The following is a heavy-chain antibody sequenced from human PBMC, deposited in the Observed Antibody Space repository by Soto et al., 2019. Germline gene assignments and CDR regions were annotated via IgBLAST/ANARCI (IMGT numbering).Heavy chain of an antibody. Sequence: GGSLRLSCVASGFTFINLDMSWVRQAPGKGLKWVSEISGSDGRTYYADSVNRRFTISRDNSKNTLYLQMNSLRAEDTAVYYCAKGAWLDYWGQGILVTVSS. CDR3: AKGAWLDY. CDR1: GFTFINLD. CDR2: ISGSDGRT. D-gene: IGHD3-9*01. V-gene: IGHV3-23*01. J-gene: IGHJ4*02.